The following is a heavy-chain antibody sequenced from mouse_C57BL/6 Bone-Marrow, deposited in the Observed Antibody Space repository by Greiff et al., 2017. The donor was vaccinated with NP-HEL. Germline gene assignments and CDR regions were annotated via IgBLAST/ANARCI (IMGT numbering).Heavy chain of an antibody. CDR3: ARDDWDAYAMDY. J-gene: IGHJ4*01. V-gene: IGHV7-1*01. Sequence: EVKLVESGGGLVQSGRSLRLSCATSGFTFSDFYMEWVRQAPGKGLEWIAASRNKANDYTTEYSASVKGRFIVSRDTSQSILYLQMNALRAEDTAIYYCARDDWDAYAMDYWGQGTSVTVSS. CDR1: GFTFSDFY. CDR2: SRNKANDYTT. D-gene: IGHD4-1*01.